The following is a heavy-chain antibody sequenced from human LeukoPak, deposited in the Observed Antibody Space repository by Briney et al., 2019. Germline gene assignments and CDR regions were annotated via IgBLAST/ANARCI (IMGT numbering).Heavy chain of an antibody. V-gene: IGHV3-48*01. Sequence: GGSLRLSCAVSGFTFSSYSMNWVRQAPGKGLEWVSYISSSGSTIYYADSVKGRFTISRDNAKNSLYLQMNSLRAEDTAVYYCARATSYYYYGMDVWGQGTTVTVSS. CDR1: GFTFSSYS. CDR3: ARATSYYYYGMDV. J-gene: IGHJ6*02. CDR2: ISSSGSTI.